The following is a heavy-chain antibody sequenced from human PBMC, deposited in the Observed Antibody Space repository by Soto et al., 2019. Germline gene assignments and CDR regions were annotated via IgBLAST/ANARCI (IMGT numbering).Heavy chain of an antibody. J-gene: IGHJ6*02. CDR1: GFTFSSYD. V-gene: IGHV3-13*01. CDR3: ARDAGIAAAGTYYGMDV. CDR2: IGTAGDT. Sequence: GGSLRLSCAASGFTFSSYDMHWVRQATGKGLEWVSAIGTAGDTYYPGSVKGRFTISRENAKNSLYLQMNSLGAEDTAVYYCARDAGIAAAGTYYGMDVWGQGTTVTVSS. D-gene: IGHD6-13*01.